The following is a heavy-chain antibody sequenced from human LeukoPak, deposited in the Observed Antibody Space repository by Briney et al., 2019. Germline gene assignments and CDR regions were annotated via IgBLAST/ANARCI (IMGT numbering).Heavy chain of an antibody. Sequence: GGSLRLSCAASGFTVSSNYMSWVRQAPGKGLEWVSVIYSGGSTYYADSVKGRFTISRDNSKNTLSLQMNSLRPEDTAVYYCARDTRGSHNYYYYMDGWGKGTTVTVSS. J-gene: IGHJ6*03. CDR3: ARDTRGSHNYYYYMDG. D-gene: IGHD2-15*01. V-gene: IGHV3-53*05. CDR1: GFTVSSNY. CDR2: IYSGGST.